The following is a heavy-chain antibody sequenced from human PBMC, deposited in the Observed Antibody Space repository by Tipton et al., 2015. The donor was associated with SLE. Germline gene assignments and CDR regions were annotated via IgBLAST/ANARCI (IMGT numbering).Heavy chain of an antibody. CDR3: ARALYVDYYFYYMDV. Sequence: TLSLTCSVSGGSISSNYWSWIRQPPGKGLEWIGYISYGGGTNYNPSLKSRVTISVDTSKNQFSLKLSSVTAADTAVYYCARALYVDYYFYYMDVWGKGTTVTVSS. CDR1: GGSISSNY. J-gene: IGHJ6*03. CDR2: ISYGGGT. D-gene: IGHD2-2*02. V-gene: IGHV4-59*01.